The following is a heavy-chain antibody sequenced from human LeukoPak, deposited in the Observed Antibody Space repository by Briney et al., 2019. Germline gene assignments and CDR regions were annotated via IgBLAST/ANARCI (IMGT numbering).Heavy chain of an antibody. J-gene: IGHJ2*01. D-gene: IGHD3-16*02. V-gene: IGHV1-69*04. CDR2: IIPILGIA. CDR1: GGTFSSYA. Sequence: GASVKVSCKASGGTFSSYAISWVRQAPGQGLEWMGRIIPILGIANYAQKFQGRVTITADKSTSTAYMELSSLRSEDTAVYYCAREGPKYDYAWGSYRFKPGYFDLWGRGTLVTVSS. CDR3: AREGPKYDYAWGSYRFKPGYFDL.